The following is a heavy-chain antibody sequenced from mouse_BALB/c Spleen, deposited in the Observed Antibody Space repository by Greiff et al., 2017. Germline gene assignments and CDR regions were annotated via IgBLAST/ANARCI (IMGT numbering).Heavy chain of an antibody. CDR1: GFAFSSYD. CDR2: ISSGGGST. CDR3: ARLRSYAMDY. Sequence: EVQLVESGGGLVKPGGSLKLSCAASGFAFSSYDMSWVRQTPEKRLEWVAYISSGGGSTYYPDTVKGRFTISRDNAKNTLYLQMSSLKSEDTAMYYCARLRSYAMDYWGQGTSVTVSS. J-gene: IGHJ4*01. V-gene: IGHV5-12-1*01.